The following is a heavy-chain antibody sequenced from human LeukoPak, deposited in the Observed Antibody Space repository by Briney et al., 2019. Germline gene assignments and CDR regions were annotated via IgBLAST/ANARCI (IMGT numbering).Heavy chain of an antibody. CDR1: GFTFSSYA. V-gene: IGHV3-53*01. J-gene: IGHJ5*02. CDR2: IYSGGST. Sequence: GGSLRLSCAASGFTFSSYAMSWVRQAPGKGLEWVSVIYSGGSTYYADSVKGRFTISRDNSKNTLYLQMDSLRAEDTAVYYCARVLIQRDFWPWRGFDPWGQGTLVTVSS. D-gene: IGHD3-3*01. CDR3: ARVLIQRDFWPWRGFDP.